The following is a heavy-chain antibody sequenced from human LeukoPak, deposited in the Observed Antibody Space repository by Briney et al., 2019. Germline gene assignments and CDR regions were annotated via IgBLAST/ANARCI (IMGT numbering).Heavy chain of an antibody. D-gene: IGHD3-3*02. CDR3: ARGEIRF. CDR2: ISSRGTTI. V-gene: IGHV3-48*03. Sequence: GGSLRLSCAASGFTFSSYEMNWVRQAPGKGLEWVPYISSRGTTIYNADSVKGRFTISRDNAKNTLYLQMNSLRAEDTAVYYCARGEIRFWGQGTLVTVSS. J-gene: IGHJ4*02. CDR1: GFTFSSYE.